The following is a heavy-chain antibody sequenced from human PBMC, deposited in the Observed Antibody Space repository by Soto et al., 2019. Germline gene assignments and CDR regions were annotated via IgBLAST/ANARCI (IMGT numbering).Heavy chain of an antibody. V-gene: IGHV1-3*01. CDR3: ARDDYYGSGSYYNNLDY. J-gene: IGHJ4*02. Sequence: QVQLVQSGAEVKKPGASVKVSCKASGYTFTSYAMHWVRQAPGQRLEWMRWINAGNGNTKYSQKFQGRVTITRDTSASTAYMELSSLRSEDTAVYYCARDDYYGSGSYYNNLDYWGQGTLVTVSS. CDR1: GYTFTSYA. CDR2: INAGNGNT. D-gene: IGHD3-10*01.